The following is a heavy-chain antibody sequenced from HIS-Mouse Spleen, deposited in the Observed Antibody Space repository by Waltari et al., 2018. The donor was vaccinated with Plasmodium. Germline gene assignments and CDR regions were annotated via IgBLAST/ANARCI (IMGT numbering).Heavy chain of an antibody. V-gene: IGHV4-34*01. J-gene: IGHJ4*02. CDR3: ARGPGYSSGWYYFDY. CDR2: INHSGST. D-gene: IGHD6-19*01. Sequence: QVQLQQWGAGLLKPSETLSLTCAVYGGSFSGYYWSWILQPPGKGLEWIGEINHSGSTNYNPSLKSRVTISVDTSKNQFSLKLSSVTAADTAVYYCARGPGYSSGWYYFDYWGQGTLVTVSS. CDR1: GGSFSGYY.